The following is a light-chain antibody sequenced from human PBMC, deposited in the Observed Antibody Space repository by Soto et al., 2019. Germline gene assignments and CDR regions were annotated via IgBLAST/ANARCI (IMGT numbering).Light chain of an antibody. CDR1: QGISSY. J-gene: IGKJ1*01. V-gene: IGKV1-9*01. Sequence: DIQLTQYPSFLSASVGDRVTITCRASQGISSYLAWYQQKPGKAPNLLIYAASTLQTGVPSRFSGSGSGTEFTLTISSLQPEDFATYYCQQLNSYPLTFGQGTKVEIK. CDR3: QQLNSYPLT. CDR2: AAS.